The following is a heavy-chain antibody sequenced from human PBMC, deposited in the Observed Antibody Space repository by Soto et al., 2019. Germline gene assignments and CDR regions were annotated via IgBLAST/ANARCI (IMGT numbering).Heavy chain of an antibody. J-gene: IGHJ4*02. D-gene: IGHD5-18*01. Sequence: EVQLVESGGGLVQPGGSLRLSCAASGFTFSSYSMNWVRQAPGKGLEWLSYISSSLSTMHDADSVKGRFTISRDNAKNSLYLQINSLRDEDTAVYYCAREVRDTAVADFDYWGQGTLVTVSS. CDR1: GFTFSSYS. CDR3: AREVRDTAVADFDY. CDR2: ISSSLSTM. V-gene: IGHV3-48*02.